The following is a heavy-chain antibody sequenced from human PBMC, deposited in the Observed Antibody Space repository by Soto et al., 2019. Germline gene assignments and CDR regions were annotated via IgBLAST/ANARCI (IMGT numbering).Heavy chain of an antibody. J-gene: IGHJ4*02. Sequence: VQLVESGGGVVQPGRSLRLSCAASGFTFSDYAMHWVRXAPGKGLEWVAVVSHDGRNTHYADSVKGRFTISRDSSKNTVSXXXTXLRAEDTAVYYCAKGGRQWLVTSDFNYWGQGALVTVSS. CDR2: VSHDGRNT. CDR1: GFTFSDYA. V-gene: IGHV3-30*18. CDR3: AKGGRQWLVTSDFNY. D-gene: IGHD6-19*01.